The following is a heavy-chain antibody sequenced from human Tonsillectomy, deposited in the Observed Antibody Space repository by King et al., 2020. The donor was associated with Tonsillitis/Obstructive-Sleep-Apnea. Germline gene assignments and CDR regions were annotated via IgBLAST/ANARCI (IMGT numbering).Heavy chain of an antibody. CDR3: ARHISYYYGSGSYYNNWFDP. J-gene: IGHJ5*02. CDR1: GYSFTSYW. Sequence: EVQLVESGAEVKKPGESLRISCTGSGYSFTSYWISWVRQMPGKGLEWMGRIDPSDSYTNYSPSFQGHVTISADKSISTAYLQWSSLKASDTAMYYCARHISYYYGSGSYYNNWFDPWGQGTLVTVSS. D-gene: IGHD3-10*01. V-gene: IGHV5-10-1*01. CDR2: IDPSDSYT.